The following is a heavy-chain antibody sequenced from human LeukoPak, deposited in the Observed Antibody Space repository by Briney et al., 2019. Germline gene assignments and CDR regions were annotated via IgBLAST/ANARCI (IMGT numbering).Heavy chain of an antibody. D-gene: IGHD3-22*01. CDR2: IKQDGSEK. CDR3: ARDAMIVVVNDYFDY. J-gene: IGHJ4*02. Sequence: PGGSLRLSCAASGFTFSSYWMSWVRQAPGKGLEWEANIKQDGSEKYYVDSVKGRFTISRDNAKNSLYLQMNSLRAEDTAVYYCARDAMIVVVNDYFDYWGQGTLVTVSS. V-gene: IGHV3-7*01. CDR1: GFTFSSYW.